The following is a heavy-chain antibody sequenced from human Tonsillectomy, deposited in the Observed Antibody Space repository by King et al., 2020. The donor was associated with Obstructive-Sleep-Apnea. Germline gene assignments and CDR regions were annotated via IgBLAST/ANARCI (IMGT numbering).Heavy chain of an antibody. V-gene: IGHV5-10-1*01. CDR1: GYSFTSYW. CDR3: ARLEMGAMAPPLDS. D-gene: IGHD1-1*01. CDR2: IDPSDSYT. Sequence: VQLVESGAEVKKPGESLRISCAVSGYSFTSYWISWGRQMPGKGPEWMWRIDPSDSYTNYSPSFKGHVTISDDTSISTANLQWNSLKASDTAMYYCARLEMGAMAPPLDSWGQGTLVTVSS. J-gene: IGHJ4*02.